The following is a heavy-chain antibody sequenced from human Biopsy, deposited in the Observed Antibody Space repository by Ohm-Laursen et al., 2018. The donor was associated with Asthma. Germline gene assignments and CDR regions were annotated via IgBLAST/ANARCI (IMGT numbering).Heavy chain of an antibody. J-gene: IGHJ4*02. D-gene: IGHD1-26*01. Sequence: SQTLSLTCSVSGYSISNGGYYWTWVRQRPGKGLEWIGNIYHRGYTKYNPSLKSRLSFSVDTSKNQFSLKLSSVTAADTAVYYCARHSGNYYAQLNYWGQGTLVTVSS. V-gene: IGHV4-30-4*08. CDR1: GYSISNGGYY. CDR2: IYHRGYT. CDR3: ARHSGNYYAQLNY.